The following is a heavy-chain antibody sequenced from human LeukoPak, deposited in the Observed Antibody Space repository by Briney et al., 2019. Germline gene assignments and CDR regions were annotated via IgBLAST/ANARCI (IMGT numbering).Heavy chain of an antibody. CDR3: ARADYSGSPGY. J-gene: IGHJ4*02. CDR1: GYTFTSYY. V-gene: IGHV1-46*01. CDR2: INPSGGST. D-gene: IGHD1-26*01. Sequence: GASVKVSCKASGYTFTSYYMHWVRQAPGQGLEWMGIINPSGGSTSYAQKFQGRVTMTRDTSASTVYMELSGLRSEDTAVYYCARADYSGSPGYWGQGTLVTVSS.